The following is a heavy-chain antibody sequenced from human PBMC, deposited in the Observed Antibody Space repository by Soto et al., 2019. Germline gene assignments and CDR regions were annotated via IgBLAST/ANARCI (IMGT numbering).Heavy chain of an antibody. V-gene: IGHV3-23*01. D-gene: IGHD2-15*01. J-gene: IGHJ4*02. CDR2: IAGRGGDT. CDR3: AKERVAAAYVETSPFDF. Sequence: EVQLLESGGGLVQPGGSLRLSCAASGFTFSSYAMGWVRQYPGTGLEWVSVIAGRGGDTSFADSVKGRFTISRDNSKNTLYLHMNSPRAEDTARYYCAKERVAAAYVETSPFDFWVQGTQVTVSS. CDR1: GFTFSSYA.